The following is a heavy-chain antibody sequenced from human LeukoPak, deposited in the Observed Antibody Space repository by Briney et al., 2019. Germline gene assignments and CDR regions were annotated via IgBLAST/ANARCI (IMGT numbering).Heavy chain of an antibody. CDR3: AKDRFSYDSSGYYVYFDY. CDR1: GFTFSSYA. Sequence: GGSLRLSCAASGFTFSSYAMSWVRQAPGEGLEWVSAISGSGGSTYYADSVKGRFTVSRDNSRNTLYLQMNSLRAEDTAVYYCAKDRFSYDSSGYYVYFDYWGQGTLVTVSS. CDR2: ISGSGGST. D-gene: IGHD3-22*01. J-gene: IGHJ4*02. V-gene: IGHV3-23*01.